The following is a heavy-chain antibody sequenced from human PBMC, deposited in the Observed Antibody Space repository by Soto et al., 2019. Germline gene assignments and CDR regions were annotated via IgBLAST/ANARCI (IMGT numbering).Heavy chain of an antibody. V-gene: IGHV4-59*01. CDR1: GGSISSYY. CDR3: ARVPYSSSWYYFDY. J-gene: IGHJ4*02. Sequence: SETLSLTCTVSGGSISSYYWSWIRQPPGKGLEWIGYMYYSGSTNYNPSLKSRVTISVDTSKNQFSLKLSSVTAADTAVYYCARVPYSSSWYYFDYWGQGTLVTVSS. CDR2: MYYSGST. D-gene: IGHD6-13*01.